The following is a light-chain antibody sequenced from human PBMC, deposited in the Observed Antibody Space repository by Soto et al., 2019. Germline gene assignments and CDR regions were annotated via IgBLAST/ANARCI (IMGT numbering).Light chain of an antibody. Sequence: QSALTQPASVSGSPGQSITISCTGTSXDVGIYNLVSWYQLHPGKVPKLIIYEDTKRPSGISSRFSGSESGITAFLTISGLQAEDEADYYCCSYAGSSTYVFGTGTKVTVL. CDR2: EDT. CDR1: SXDVGIYNL. J-gene: IGLJ1*01. V-gene: IGLV2-23*01. CDR3: CSYAGSSTYV.